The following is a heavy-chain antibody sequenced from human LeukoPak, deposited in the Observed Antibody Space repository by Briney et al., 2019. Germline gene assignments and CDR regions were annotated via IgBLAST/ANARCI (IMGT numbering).Heavy chain of an antibody. CDR2: IKQDGSEK. V-gene: IGHV3-7*01. CDR3: ARGITGMMLDY. Sequence: GGSLRLSCAASGFTFSSYWMSWVRQAPGKGLEWVANIKQDGSEKYYVDSVKGRFTISRDNAKSSLYLQMNSLRAEDTAVYYCARGITGMMLDYWGQGTLVTVSS. D-gene: IGHD1-20*01. J-gene: IGHJ4*02. CDR1: GFTFSSYW.